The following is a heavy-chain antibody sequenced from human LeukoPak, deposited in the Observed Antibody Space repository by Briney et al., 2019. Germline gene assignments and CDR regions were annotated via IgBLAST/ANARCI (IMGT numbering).Heavy chain of an antibody. CDR2: IYYSGST. V-gene: IGHV4-30-4*01. J-gene: IGHJ4*02. Sequence: SETLSLTCTVSGGSITSGDYYWSWVRQPPGKGLEWIGYIYYSGSTYYNPSLKSRVIISIDTSKNQFSLNLNPVTAADTAVYYCARSNIWFGKGGYWGQGTLVSVSS. CDR3: ARSNIWFGKGGY. CDR1: GGSITSGDYY. D-gene: IGHD3-10*01.